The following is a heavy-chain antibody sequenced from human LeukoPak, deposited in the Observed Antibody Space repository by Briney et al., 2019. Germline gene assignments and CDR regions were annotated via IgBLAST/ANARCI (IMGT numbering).Heavy chain of an antibody. Sequence: ASVKVSCKASGYTFTGYYMHWVRQAPGQGLEWMGWINPNSGGTNYAQKFQGRVTMTRDTSTSTVYMELSSLRSEDTAVYYCARDPYRSRAENWFDPWGQGTLVTVSS. D-gene: IGHD1-26*01. CDR3: ARDPYRSRAENWFDP. CDR1: GYTFTGYY. V-gene: IGHV1-2*02. CDR2: INPNSGGT. J-gene: IGHJ5*02.